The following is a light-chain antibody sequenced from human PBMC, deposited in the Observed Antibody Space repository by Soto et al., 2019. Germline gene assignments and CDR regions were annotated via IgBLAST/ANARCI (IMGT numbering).Light chain of an antibody. J-gene: IGKJ5*01. Sequence: DIQMTQSPSALSASIGDRVTITCRASQNIGSFLNWHQQKPGEAPRLLVYAAFRIQTGVPSRFNASGSGTDFTLSISSLQPEDFSAYYCQQGSTTPITFGLGTLLEIK. CDR3: QQGSTTPIT. V-gene: IGKV1-39*01. CDR1: QNIGSF. CDR2: AAF.